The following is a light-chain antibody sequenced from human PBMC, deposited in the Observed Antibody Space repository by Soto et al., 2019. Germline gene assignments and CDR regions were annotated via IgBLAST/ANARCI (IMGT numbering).Light chain of an antibody. V-gene: IGKV3-15*01. CDR3: QQYSNWPVT. CDR2: DAS. J-gene: IGKJ4*02. Sequence: ERVMTQSPATLSVSPGERVVLSCRASQTVTNRLAWYQQRPGQAPRLLIYDASIRATGIQARFSGSGSGTEFTLTISSLQSEDFVLYYCQQYSNWPVTFGGGTKVEIK. CDR1: QTVTNR.